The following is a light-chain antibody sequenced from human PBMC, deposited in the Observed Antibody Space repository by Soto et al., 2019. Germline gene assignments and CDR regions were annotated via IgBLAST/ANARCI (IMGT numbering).Light chain of an antibody. J-gene: IGKJ3*01. V-gene: IGKV3-20*01. CDR2: GAS. CDR3: QQYGRSPFT. Sequence: EIVLTQSPGTLSLSPGERATLSCRARQSVSGSYLAWYQQKPGQAPRLLIYGASSRATGIPDRFSGSGSGTDFTLTISRLETEDFAVYYCQQYGRSPFTFGPGTKVDIK. CDR1: QSVSGSY.